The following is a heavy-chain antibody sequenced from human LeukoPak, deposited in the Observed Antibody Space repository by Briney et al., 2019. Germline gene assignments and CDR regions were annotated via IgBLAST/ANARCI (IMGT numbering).Heavy chain of an antibody. V-gene: IGHV4-39*01. Sequence: SSETLSLTCTVSGGSISSSSYYWGWIRQPPGKGLEWIGSIYYSGSTYYNPSLKSRVTISVDTSKNQFSLKLSSVTAADTAVYYCVINRQGIAAAENYGMDVWGQGTTVTVSS. D-gene: IGHD6-13*01. CDR2: IYYSGST. CDR3: VINRQGIAAAENYGMDV. J-gene: IGHJ6*02. CDR1: GGSISSSSYY.